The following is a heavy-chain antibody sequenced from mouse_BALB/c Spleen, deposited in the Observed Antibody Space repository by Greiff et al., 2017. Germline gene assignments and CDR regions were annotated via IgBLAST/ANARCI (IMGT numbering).Heavy chain of an antibody. Sequence: VQLQQSGPGLVQPSQSLSITCTVSGFSLTSYGVHWVRQSPGKGLEWLGVIWSGGSTDHNAAFISRLSISKDNSKSQVFFKMNSLQANDTAIYYCARKRWEDGMDYWGQGTSVTVSS. CDR2: IWSGGST. CDR1: GFSLTSYG. CDR3: ARKRWEDGMDY. J-gene: IGHJ4*01. V-gene: IGHV2-2*02. D-gene: IGHD1-1*02.